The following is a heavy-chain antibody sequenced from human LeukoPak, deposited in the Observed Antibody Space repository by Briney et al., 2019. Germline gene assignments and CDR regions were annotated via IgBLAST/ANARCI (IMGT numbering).Heavy chain of an antibody. CDR1: GYTFTSYY. CDR3: AREANLGQLRGGNWFDP. Sequence: ASVKVSCKASGYTFTSYYMRWVRQAPGQGLEWMGIINPSGGSTSYAQKFQGRVTMTRDTSTSTVYMELSSLRSEDTAVYYCAREANLGQLRGGNWFDPWGQGTLVTVSS. J-gene: IGHJ5*02. CDR2: INPSGGST. D-gene: IGHD3-16*01. V-gene: IGHV1-46*01.